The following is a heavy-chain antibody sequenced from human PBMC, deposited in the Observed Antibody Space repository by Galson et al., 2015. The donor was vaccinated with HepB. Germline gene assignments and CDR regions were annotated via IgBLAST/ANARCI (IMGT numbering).Heavy chain of an antibody. CDR2: IIPILGIA. V-gene: IGHV1-69*04. CDR3: ARVPATVVTEYFQH. D-gene: IGHD4-23*01. CDR1: GGTFSSYA. J-gene: IGHJ1*01. Sequence: SVKVSCKASGGTFSSYAISWVRQAPGQGLEWMGRIIPILGIANYAQKFQGRVTITADKSTSTAYMELSSLRSEDTAVYYCARVPATVVTEYFQHWGQGTLVTVSS.